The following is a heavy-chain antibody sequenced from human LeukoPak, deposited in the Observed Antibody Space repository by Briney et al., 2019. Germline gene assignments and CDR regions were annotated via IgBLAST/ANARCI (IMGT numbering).Heavy chain of an antibody. CDR3: ARANWNGGFWFDP. V-gene: IGHV3-53*01. J-gene: IGHJ5*02. CDR2: IYSGGST. Sequence: GGSLRLSCAASGFTVSSNYMSWVRQAPGKGLEWVSVIYSGGSTYYADSVKGRFTISRDNSKNTLYLQMNSLRAEDTAVYYCARANWNGGFWFDPWGQGTLVTVSS. D-gene: IGHD1-1*01. CDR1: GFTVSSNY.